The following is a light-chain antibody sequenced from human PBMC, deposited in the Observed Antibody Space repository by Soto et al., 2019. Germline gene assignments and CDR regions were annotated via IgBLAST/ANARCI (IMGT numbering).Light chain of an antibody. CDR1: QSIKSR. Sequence: DIQMTQSPSTLSASVGDRVSITCRTSQSIKSRLAWYQQKPGKAPKLLIYMASSLQSGVPSRFSGSGSGTQFTLTVISLQPDDFATYFWQEYDGHCTFGQGTKLEMK. V-gene: IGKV1-5*03. CDR2: MAS. J-gene: IGKJ2*02. CDR3: QEYDGHCT.